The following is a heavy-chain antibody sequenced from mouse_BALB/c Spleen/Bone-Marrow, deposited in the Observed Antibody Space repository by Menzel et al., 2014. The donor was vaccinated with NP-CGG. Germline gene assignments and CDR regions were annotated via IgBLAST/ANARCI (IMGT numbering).Heavy chain of an antibody. J-gene: IGHJ4*01. CDR2: ISSGGSYT. CDR3: TRDLYDGYYYYAMDY. D-gene: IGHD2-3*01. V-gene: IGHV5-6-4*01. Sequence: EVQRVESGGGLVKPGGSLKLSCAASGFTFSSYTMSWVRQTPEKRLEWVATISSGGSYTYYPDSAKGRFTISRDNAKNTLYLQTSSLKSEDTAMYYCTRDLYDGYYYYAMDYWGQGTSVTVSS. CDR1: GFTFSSYT.